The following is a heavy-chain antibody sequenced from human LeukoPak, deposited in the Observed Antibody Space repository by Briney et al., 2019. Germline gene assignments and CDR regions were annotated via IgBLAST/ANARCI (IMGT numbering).Heavy chain of an antibody. CDR3: AKDRYSSTFGESDY. V-gene: IGHV3-30*18. CDR1: GFTFSSYG. Sequence: SGGSLRLSCAASGFTFSSYGMHWVRQAPGKGLEWVAVISYDGSNKYYADSVKGRFTISRDNSKNTLYLQMNSLGAEDTAAYYCAKDRYSSTFGESDYWGQGTLVTVSS. CDR2: ISYDGSNK. J-gene: IGHJ4*02. D-gene: IGHD3-10*01.